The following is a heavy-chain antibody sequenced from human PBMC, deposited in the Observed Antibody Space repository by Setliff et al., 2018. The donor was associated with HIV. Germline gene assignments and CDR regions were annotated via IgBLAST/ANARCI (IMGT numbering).Heavy chain of an antibody. CDR2: ISTDGGRT. CDR1: GFTFNNYA. Sequence: GGSLRLSFAASGFTFNNYAMHWVRQAPGKGLEYISAISTDGGRTYYANSVKGRFTISRDNSKNTLYLQMGSRRAEDMAVYYCVNLAGDRYSGSYGHPFDIWGLGTMVTVSS. J-gene: IGHJ3*02. D-gene: IGHD1-26*01. V-gene: IGHV3-64*01. CDR3: VNLAGDRYSGSYGHPFDI.